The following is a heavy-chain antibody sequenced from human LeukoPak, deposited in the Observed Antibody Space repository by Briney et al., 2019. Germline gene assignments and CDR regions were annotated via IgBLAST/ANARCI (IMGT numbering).Heavy chain of an antibody. CDR2: ISAYNGNT. V-gene: IGHV1-18*01. CDR1: GYTFTSSG. D-gene: IGHD4-17*01. CDR3: ARSILSTVSPDY. J-gene: IGHJ4*02. Sequence: ASVKVSCKASGYTFTSSGVSWVRQAPGQGLEWMGWISAYNGNTNYAQKFQGRVTMTTDTSTSTAYMDLRSLRSEDTAVYYCARSILSTVSPDYWGQGTLVTVSS.